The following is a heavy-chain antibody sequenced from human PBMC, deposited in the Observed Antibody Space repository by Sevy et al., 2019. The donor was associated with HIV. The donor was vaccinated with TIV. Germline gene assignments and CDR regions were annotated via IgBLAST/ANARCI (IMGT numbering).Heavy chain of an antibody. J-gene: IGHJ4*02. CDR3: ENRSLNSGPYFEP. Sequence: GGSLRLSCAASGFTFSRYCMNWVRQAPGKGLEWVSVISSEGSTTYYADSVKGRFTISRDNSKSTLYLQMNSLRAEDMAVYSCENRSLNSGPYFEPWGQGTLVTVSS. CDR1: GFTFSRYC. D-gene: IGHD1-1*01. CDR2: ISSEGSTT. V-gene: IGHV3-23*01.